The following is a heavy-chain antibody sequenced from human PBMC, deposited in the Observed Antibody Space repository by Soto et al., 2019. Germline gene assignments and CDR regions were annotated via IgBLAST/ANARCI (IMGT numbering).Heavy chain of an antibody. V-gene: IGHV3-30-3*01. J-gene: IGHJ4*02. CDR3: ARDPGGIAVSGTFGCYGY. CDR1: GFTFSSYA. CDR2: ISYDGSNK. D-gene: IGHD6-19*01. Sequence: QVQLVESGGGVVQPGRSLRLSCAASGFTFSSYAMHWVRQAPGKGLEWVAVISYDGSNKYYADSVKGRFTISRDNSKNTLYLQMNSLRAEDTAVYYCARDPGGIAVSGTFGCYGYWGQGTLVTVSS.